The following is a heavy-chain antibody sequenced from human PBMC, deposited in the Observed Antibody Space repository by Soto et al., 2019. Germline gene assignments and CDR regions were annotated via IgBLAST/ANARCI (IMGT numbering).Heavy chain of an antibody. Sequence: SETLSLTCTVSGGSISSSSYSWGWIRQPPGKGLEWIGSIYYSGSTYYNPSLKSRVTISVDTSKNQFPLKLSAVTAADTAVYYCARQLGYYHSSGYYYGGRDFEYWGQGTLVAVSS. CDR3: ARQLGYYHSSGYYYGGRDFEY. CDR1: GGSISSSSYS. J-gene: IGHJ4*02. D-gene: IGHD3-22*01. CDR2: IYYSGST. V-gene: IGHV4-39*01.